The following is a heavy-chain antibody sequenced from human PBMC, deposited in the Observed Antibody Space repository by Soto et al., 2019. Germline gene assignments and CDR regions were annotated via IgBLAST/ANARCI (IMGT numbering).Heavy chain of an antibody. CDR1: GFTVKSHA. CDR3: TKSRRGILMVYGFGGMDV. J-gene: IGHJ6*02. Sequence: VGSLRLGCAACGFTVKSHAMRWVRQSPGKGLEWVASISGSGDGTYYGDSVKGRFTISRDSSSSTLYLQMNNLRGEDTAVYFCTKSRRGILMVYGFGGMDVWGQGTTVTVSS. CDR2: ISGSGDGT. D-gene: IGHD2-8*01. V-gene: IGHV3-23*01.